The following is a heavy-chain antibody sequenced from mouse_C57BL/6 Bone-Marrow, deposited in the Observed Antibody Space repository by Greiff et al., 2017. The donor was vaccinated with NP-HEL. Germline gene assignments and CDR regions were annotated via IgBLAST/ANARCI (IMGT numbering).Heavy chain of an antibody. Sequence: QVQLQQPGAELVMPGASVKLSCKASGYTFTSYWMHWVKQRPGQGLEWIGEIDPSDSYTNYNQKFKGKSTLTVDKSSSTAYMQLSSLTSEDSAVYYCARESCYYAWFAYWGQGTLVTVSA. CDR3: ARESCYYAWFAY. CDR1: GYTFTSYW. D-gene: IGHD1-1*01. J-gene: IGHJ3*01. V-gene: IGHV1-69*01. CDR2: IDPSDSYT.